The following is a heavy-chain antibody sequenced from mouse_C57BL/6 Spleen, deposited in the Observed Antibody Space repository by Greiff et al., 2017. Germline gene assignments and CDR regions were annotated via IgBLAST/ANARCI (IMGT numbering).Heavy chain of an antibody. Sequence: VQLQQSGAELVKPGASVKMSCKASGYTFTSYWITWVKQRPGQGLEWIGDIYPGSGSTNYNEKFKSKATLTVDTSSSTAYMQLSSLTSEDSAVYYCARGGNYNYYAMDYWGQGTSVTVSS. D-gene: IGHD2-1*01. CDR3: ARGGNYNYYAMDY. CDR2: IYPGSGST. J-gene: IGHJ4*01. V-gene: IGHV1-55*01. CDR1: GYTFTSYW.